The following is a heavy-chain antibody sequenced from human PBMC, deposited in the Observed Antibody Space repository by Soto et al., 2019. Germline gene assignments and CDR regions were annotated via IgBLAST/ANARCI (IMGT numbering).Heavy chain of an antibody. CDR2: INTDGSST. Sequence: EVQLVESGGGLVQPGGSLRLSCAASGFTFSNHWMHWVRQAPGKGLVWVSRINTDGSSTNYADSVKGRFTISRDNAKNTLYLQMNSLRAADTAVYYCTRGQLWSYYFDYWGQGTLVTVSS. CDR3: TRGQLWSYYFDY. CDR1: GFTFSNHW. V-gene: IGHV3-74*01. J-gene: IGHJ4*02. D-gene: IGHD5-18*01.